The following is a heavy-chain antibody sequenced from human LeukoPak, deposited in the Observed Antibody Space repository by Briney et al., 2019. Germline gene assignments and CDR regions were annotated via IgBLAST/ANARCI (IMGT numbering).Heavy chain of an antibody. V-gene: IGHV4-59*01. CDR3: ARVTVFGVVGYYYYYCMDV. J-gene: IGHJ6*03. CDR1: GGSISTYY. Sequence: PSETLSLTCTVSGGSISTYYWSWFRQPPGKGLEWIGYIYYSGSTNYNPSLKSRVTISVDTSKNQFSLKLSSVTAADTAVYYCARVTVFGVVGYYYYYCMDVWGKGTTVTVSS. D-gene: IGHD3-3*01. CDR2: IYYSGST.